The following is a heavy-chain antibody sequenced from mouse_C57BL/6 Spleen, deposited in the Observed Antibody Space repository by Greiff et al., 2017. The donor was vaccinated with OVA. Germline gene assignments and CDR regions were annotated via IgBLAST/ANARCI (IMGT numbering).Heavy chain of an antibody. CDR1: GYTFTDYY. CDR3: ARGGDEDFDV. Sequence: EVQLQQSGPELVKPGASVKISCKASGYTFTDYYMNWVKQSHGKSLEWIGDINPNTGGTSYNQKFKGKATLTVDKSSSTAYMELRSLTSEDSAVYYCARGGDEDFDVWGTGTTVTVSS. V-gene: IGHV1-26*01. J-gene: IGHJ1*03. CDR2: INPNTGGT.